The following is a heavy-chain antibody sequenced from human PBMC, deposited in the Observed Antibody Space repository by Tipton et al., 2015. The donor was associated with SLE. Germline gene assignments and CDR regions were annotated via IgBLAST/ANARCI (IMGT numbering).Heavy chain of an antibody. D-gene: IGHD2-8*02. Sequence: TLSLTCTFSGDSISNHYWSWIRQPPGKGLEWIGYIYYSGSTNYNPSLKSRVTISVDTSNNQFSLELTSVTAADTAVYYCARGYCTGGGCQLMYFDLWGRGPLVTVSS. V-gene: IGHV4-59*11. CDR3: ARGYCTGGGCQLMYFDL. CDR1: GDSISNHY. CDR2: IYYSGST. J-gene: IGHJ2*01.